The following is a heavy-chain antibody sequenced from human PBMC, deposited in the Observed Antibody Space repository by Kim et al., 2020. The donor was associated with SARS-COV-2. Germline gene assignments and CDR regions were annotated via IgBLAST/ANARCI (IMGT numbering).Heavy chain of an antibody. CDR1: GYSFTSYW. V-gene: IGHV5-51*01. D-gene: IGHD6-19*01. J-gene: IGHJ6*02. CDR2: IYTGDSDT. Sequence: GESLKISCKGSGYSFTSYWIGWVRQMPGKGLEWMGIIYTGDSDTRYSPSFQGQVTISADKSISTAYLQWSSLKAADTAMYYCARTGPGLPYSSGWYYYYGMDVWGQGTTVTVSS. CDR3: ARTGPGLPYSSGWYYYYGMDV.